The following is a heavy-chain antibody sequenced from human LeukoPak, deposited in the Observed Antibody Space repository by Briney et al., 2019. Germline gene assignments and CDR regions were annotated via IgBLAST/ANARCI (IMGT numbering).Heavy chain of an antibody. CDR3: ARGPHVWGSYRPYYFDY. V-gene: IGHV1-2*02. D-gene: IGHD3-16*02. CDR2: INPNSGGT. Sequence: VASVKVSCKASGYTFTGYYMHWVRQAPGQGLEWMGWINPNSGGTNYAQKFQGRVTVTRDTSISTAYMELSRLRSDDTAVYYCARGPHVWGSYRPYYFDYWGQGTLVTVSS. J-gene: IGHJ4*02. CDR1: GYTFTGYY.